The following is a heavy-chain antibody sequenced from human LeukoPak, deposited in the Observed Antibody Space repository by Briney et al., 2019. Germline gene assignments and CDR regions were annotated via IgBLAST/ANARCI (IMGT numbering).Heavy chain of an antibody. D-gene: IGHD3-16*01. J-gene: IGHJ6*02. Sequence: GASVKVSCKASGYTFTSYDINWVRQATGQGLEWMGWMNPNSGNTGYAQKFQGRVTMTRNTSISTAYMELSSLGSEDTAVYYCARGKIRRGGPLYYYGMDVRGQGTTVTVSS. CDR1: GYTFTSYD. CDR2: MNPNSGNT. V-gene: IGHV1-8*01. CDR3: ARGKIRRGGPLYYYGMDV.